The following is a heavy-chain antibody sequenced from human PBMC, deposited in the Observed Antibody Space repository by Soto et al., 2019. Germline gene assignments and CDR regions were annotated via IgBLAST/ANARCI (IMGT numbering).Heavy chain of an antibody. D-gene: IGHD3-9*01. Sequence: QITLKESGPTLVKPTQTLTLTCTFSGFSLSTSGVGVGWIRQPPGKALEWLALIYWDDDKRYSPSLKSRLTITKDTSKNQVVLTMTNMDPVDTATYYCAHSRNYDILTGYYIGYFDYWGQGTLVTVSS. J-gene: IGHJ4*02. CDR1: GFSLSTSGVG. CDR2: IYWDDDK. CDR3: AHSRNYDILTGYYIGYFDY. V-gene: IGHV2-5*02.